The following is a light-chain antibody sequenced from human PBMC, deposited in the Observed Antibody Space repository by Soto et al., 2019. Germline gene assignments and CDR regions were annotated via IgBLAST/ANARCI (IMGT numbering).Light chain of an antibody. CDR3: QQSYSTPST. V-gene: IGKV1-39*01. CDR1: QSISSY. J-gene: IGKJ2*02. CDR2: AAS. Sequence: DIQMTQSPSSLSASVGDRVTITCRASQSISSYLNWYQQKPGKAPKLLIYAASSLQSGVPSRFSGSGSGTDLTLTTSSLQSEDFATYYCQQSYSTPSTFGLGTKLEIK.